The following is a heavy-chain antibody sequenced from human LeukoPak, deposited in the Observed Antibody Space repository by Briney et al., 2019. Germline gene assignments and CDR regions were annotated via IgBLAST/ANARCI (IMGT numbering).Heavy chain of an antibody. V-gene: IGHV3-13*01. J-gene: IGHJ5*02. CDR3: ARAVAGTHWFDP. CDR1: GFTLSTYD. Sequence: GGSLRLSCAASGFTLSTYDMHWVRQPTGKGLEWVSGIDIPGNTYYPDSVKGRFTMSRESAKNSLYLQMSSLRAGDTAVYYCARAVAGTHWFDPWGQGTLVTVSS. CDR2: IDIPGNT. D-gene: IGHD6-19*01.